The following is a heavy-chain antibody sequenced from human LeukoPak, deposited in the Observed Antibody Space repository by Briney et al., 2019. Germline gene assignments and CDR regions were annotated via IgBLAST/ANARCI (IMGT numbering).Heavy chain of an antibody. D-gene: IGHD3-3*01. CDR3: AKAPSNDFWSGFDI. Sequence: SVKGRFTISRDNSKNTLYLQMNSLRPEDTAVYYCAKAPSNDFWSGFDIWGQGTLVTVSS. V-gene: IGHV3-30*02. J-gene: IGHJ3*02.